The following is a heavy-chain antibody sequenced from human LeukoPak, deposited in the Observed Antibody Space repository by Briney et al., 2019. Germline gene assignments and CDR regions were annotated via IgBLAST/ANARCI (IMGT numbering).Heavy chain of an antibody. D-gene: IGHD2-2*01. J-gene: IGHJ6*02. V-gene: IGHV3-11*01. CDR2: ISSSGSTI. CDR1: GFTFSDYY. Sequence: GGSLRLSCAASGFTFSDYYMSWIRQAPGKGLEWVSYISSSGSTIYYADSVKGRFTISRDNAKNSLYLQMNSLRAEDTAVYYCARDHPPLHCSSTSCYDWASPYYYYYGMDVWGQGTTVTVSS. CDR3: ARDHPPLHCSSTSCYDWASPYYYYYGMDV.